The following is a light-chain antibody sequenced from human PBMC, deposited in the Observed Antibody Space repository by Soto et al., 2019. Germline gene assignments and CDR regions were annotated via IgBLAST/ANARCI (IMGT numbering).Light chain of an antibody. CDR2: AAS. CDR1: QSISSY. V-gene: IGKV1-39*01. Sequence: DIQMTQPPSSLSASVGDRVTITCRASQSISSYLNWYQQKPGKAPKLLIYAASSLQSGVPSRFSGSGSGTDFTLTISSLQPEDFATYYCQQSYCTPRTFGQGTKVEIK. CDR3: QQSYCTPRT. J-gene: IGKJ1*01.